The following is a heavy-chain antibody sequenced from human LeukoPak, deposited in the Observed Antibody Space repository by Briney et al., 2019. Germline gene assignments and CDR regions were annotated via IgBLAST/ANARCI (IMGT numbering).Heavy chain of an antibody. D-gene: IGHD4-17*01. J-gene: IGHJ4*02. CDR3: ARVLYGDYPFDY. V-gene: IGHV3-20*01. Sequence: GGSLRLSCAASGFTFDDYDMSWVRQAPGKGLEWVSGINWDGGSTGYADSVKGRFTISRDNAKNSLYLQMNSLRAEDTALYHCARVLYGDYPFDYWGQGTLVTVSS. CDR1: GFTFDDYD. CDR2: INWDGGST.